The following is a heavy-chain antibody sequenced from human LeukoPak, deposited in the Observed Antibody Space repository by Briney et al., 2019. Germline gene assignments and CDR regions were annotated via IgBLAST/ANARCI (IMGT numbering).Heavy chain of an antibody. V-gene: IGHV4-38-2*02. D-gene: IGHD1-26*01. CDR2: INHSGST. Sequence: SETLSLTCTVSGYSISSGYYWSWIRQPPGKGLEWIGEINHSGSTNYNPSLKSRVTISVDTSKNQFSLKLSSVTAADTAVYYCARVPRRGIVPPGAFDYWGQGTLVTVSS. CDR3: ARVPRRGIVPPGAFDY. CDR1: GYSISSGYY. J-gene: IGHJ4*02.